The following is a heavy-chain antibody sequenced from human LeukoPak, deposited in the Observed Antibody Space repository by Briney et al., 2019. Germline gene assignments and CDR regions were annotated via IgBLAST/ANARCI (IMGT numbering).Heavy chain of an antibody. D-gene: IGHD2-2*01. CDR1: GFTFSSHW. Sequence: GGSLRLSCAASGFTFSSHWMTWVRQAPGKGLDWVSSVSGLSNYIYYADSVKGRFTISRDNAKNSLYLQMNSLRAEDTAVYYCARVDCTTTSCPKADAFDLWGQGTMVTVSS. J-gene: IGHJ3*01. CDR2: VSGLSNYI. CDR3: ARVDCTTTSCPKADAFDL. V-gene: IGHV3-21*06.